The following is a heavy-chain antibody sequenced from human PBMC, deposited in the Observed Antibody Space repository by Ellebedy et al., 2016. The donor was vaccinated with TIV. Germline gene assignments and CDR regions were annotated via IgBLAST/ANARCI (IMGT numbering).Heavy chain of an antibody. CDR1: GGSISSYY. CDR3: ARLRYTSGWYAAFDV. D-gene: IGHD6-19*01. CDR2: SYHSGST. Sequence: MPSETLSLTCTVSGGSISSYYWSWIRQPPGKGLEWIGESYHSGSTSYNPSLKSRVTISLDKSKSQFYLKVRSVTAADTAVYYCARLRYTSGWYAAFDVWGQGTMVTVSS. J-gene: IGHJ3*01. V-gene: IGHV4-59*12.